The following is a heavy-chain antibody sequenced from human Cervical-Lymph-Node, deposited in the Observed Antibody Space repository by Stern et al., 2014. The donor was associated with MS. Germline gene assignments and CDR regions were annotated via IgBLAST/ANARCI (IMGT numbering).Heavy chain of an antibody. Sequence: VQLVESGAEVKKPGSSVKVSCKASGGTFSSYPISWVRQAPGQGLEWMGGTIPIFGIPNYAQKFQGRVPITADTSTSTAYMELSSLRSDDTAVYYCARGGVVVVMGWFGPWGQGTLVTVSS. CDR1: GGTFSSYP. CDR3: ARGGVVVVMGWFGP. J-gene: IGHJ5*02. D-gene: IGHD2-15*01. CDR2: TIPIFGIP. V-gene: IGHV1-69*17.